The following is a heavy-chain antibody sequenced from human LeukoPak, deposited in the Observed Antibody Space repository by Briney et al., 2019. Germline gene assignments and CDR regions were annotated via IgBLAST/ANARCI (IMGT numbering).Heavy chain of an antibody. CDR1: GFTFSSCA. Sequence: GGSLRLSCAASGFTFSSCAMSWVRQAPGKGLEWVSAISGSGGSTYYADSVKGRFTISRDNSKNTLYLQMNSLRAEDTAVYYCAKGSGRIAARRGYDYWGQGTLVTVSS. D-gene: IGHD6-6*01. V-gene: IGHV3-23*01. J-gene: IGHJ4*02. CDR2: ISGSGGST. CDR3: AKGSGRIAARRGYDY.